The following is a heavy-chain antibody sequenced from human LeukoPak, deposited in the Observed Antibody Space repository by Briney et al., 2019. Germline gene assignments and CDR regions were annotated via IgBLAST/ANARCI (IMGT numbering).Heavy chain of an antibody. CDR3: AKCGNSGCHLIDY. D-gene: IGHD5-12*01. J-gene: IGHJ4*02. CDR1: VFTFTTNA. Sequence: GGTLSLSCAASVFTFTTNATSSVRQAPGKGGECVSAISGRPGATYYAASEKGRFTISRDNSKRTLYLQMDSLRAEDTAVYYCAKCGNSGCHLIDYWGQGTLVTVSS. CDR2: ISGRPGAT. V-gene: IGHV3-23*01.